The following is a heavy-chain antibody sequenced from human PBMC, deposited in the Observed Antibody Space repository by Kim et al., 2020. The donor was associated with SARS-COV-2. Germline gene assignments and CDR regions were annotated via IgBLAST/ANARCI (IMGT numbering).Heavy chain of an antibody. J-gene: IGHJ5*02. V-gene: IGHV3-15*01. CDR3: ARNLVGDTDLGP. Sequence: GGSLRLSCAASGFTFSNAWMSWVRQAPGKGLEWVGRIKSKTDGGTTDYAAPVKGRFTISRDDSKNTLYLQMNSLRPEDTAVYYCARNLVGDTDLGPWGQGTLVTVSS. CDR1: GFTFSNAW. D-gene: IGHD1-26*01. CDR2: IKSKTDGGTT.